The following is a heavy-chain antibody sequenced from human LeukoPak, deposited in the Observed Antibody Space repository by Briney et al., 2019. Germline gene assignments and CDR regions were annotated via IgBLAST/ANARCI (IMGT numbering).Heavy chain of an antibody. Sequence: GGSLRLSCAASGFIFSDAWMTWVRQAPGKGLEWVSAINGRGDNTYYADFVKGRFTISRDNSKSTVYLQMNSLRTEDTAVYYCAKDRVSPGFNWFDPWGQGTLVTVSS. V-gene: IGHV3-23*01. J-gene: IGHJ5*02. D-gene: IGHD2/OR15-2a*01. CDR3: AKDRVSPGFNWFDP. CDR2: INGRGDNT. CDR1: GFIFSDAW.